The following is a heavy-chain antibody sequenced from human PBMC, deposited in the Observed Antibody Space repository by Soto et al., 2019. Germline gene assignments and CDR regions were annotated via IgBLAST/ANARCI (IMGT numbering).Heavy chain of an antibody. J-gene: IGHJ4*02. CDR2: ISGSGGST. CDR3: AKGSMNYYDSSGYRPY. CDR1: GFTFSSYA. V-gene: IGHV3-23*01. Sequence: PGGSLRLSCAASGFTFSSYAMSWVRQAPGKGLEWVSAISGSGGSTYYADSVKGRFTISRDNSKNTLYLQMNSPRAEDTAVYYCAKGSMNYYDSSGYRPYWGQGTLVTVSS. D-gene: IGHD3-22*01.